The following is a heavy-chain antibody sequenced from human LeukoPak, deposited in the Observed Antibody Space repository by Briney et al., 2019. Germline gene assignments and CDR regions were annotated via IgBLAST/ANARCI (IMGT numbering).Heavy chain of an antibody. CDR1: GFTFSSYA. Sequence: GGSLTLSCAASGFTFSSYAMTWVRQAPGKGLEWVSAISSSGGNAYYADSVKGRFTISRDNSKNTLYLQMNSLRAEDTAVYYCADYGSGSYCFDYWGQGTLVSVSS. D-gene: IGHD3-10*01. V-gene: IGHV3-23*01. CDR2: ISSSGGNA. J-gene: IGHJ4*02. CDR3: ADYGSGSYCFDY.